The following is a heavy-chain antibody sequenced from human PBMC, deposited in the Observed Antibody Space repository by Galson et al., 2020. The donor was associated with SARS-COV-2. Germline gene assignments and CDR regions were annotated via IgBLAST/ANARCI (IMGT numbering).Heavy chain of an antibody. J-gene: IGHJ4*02. CDR2: ISYDGSNK. CDR1: GFTFSTYG. Sequence: QLGESLKISCAASGFTFSTYGMHWVRQAPGKGLEWVAVISYDGSNKYYADSVKGRFTISRDNTKNTLYLQMNSLRAEDTAVFYCAKDKGMSGSYGGPFDSWGQGTLVTVS. CDR3: AKDKGMSGSYGGPFDS. D-gene: IGHD1-26*01. V-gene: IGHV3-30*18.